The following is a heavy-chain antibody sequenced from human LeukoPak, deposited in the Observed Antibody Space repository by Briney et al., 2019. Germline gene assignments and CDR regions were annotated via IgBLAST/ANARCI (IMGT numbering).Heavy chain of an antibody. J-gene: IGHJ6*02. Sequence: GASVKVSCKASGYTFTSYDINWVRQATGQGLEWMGWMNPNSGNTGYAQKFQGRVTMTRNTSISTAYMELSSLRSEDTAVYYCARGRIGNHQYYYYYYGRDVWGQGTTVTVSS. CDR3: ARGRIGNHQYYYYYYGRDV. D-gene: IGHD1-14*01. V-gene: IGHV1-8*01. CDR1: GYTFTSYD. CDR2: MNPNSGNT.